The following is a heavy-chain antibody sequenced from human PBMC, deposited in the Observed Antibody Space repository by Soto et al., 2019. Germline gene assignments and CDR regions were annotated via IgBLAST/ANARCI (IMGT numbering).Heavy chain of an antibody. CDR2: ISAYNGNT. D-gene: IGHD6-13*01. J-gene: IGHJ4*02. V-gene: IGHV1-18*04. CDR1: GYTFTSYG. CDR3: ARKKPGYGSSWYSS. Sequence: ASVKVSCKASGYTFTSYGISWVRQAPGQGLEWMGWISAYNGNTNYAQKLQGRVTMTTDTSTSTAYMELRSLRSDDTAVYYCARKKPGYGSSWYSSGGQETLSPSPQ.